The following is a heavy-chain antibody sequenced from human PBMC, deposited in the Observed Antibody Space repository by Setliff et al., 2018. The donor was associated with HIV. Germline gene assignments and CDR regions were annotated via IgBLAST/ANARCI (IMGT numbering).Heavy chain of an antibody. CDR1: GYTFTSYY. D-gene: IGHD3-10*01. J-gene: IGHJ4*02. CDR3: ARDRGWFGEPDTVDY. V-gene: IGHV1-46*01. Sequence: ASVKVSCKASGYTFTSYYMHWVRQAPGQGLEWMGIINPSGGSTSYAQKFQGRVTMTRDTSTSTAYMELRSLRSDDTAVYYCARDRGWFGEPDTVDYWGQGTLVTVSS. CDR2: INPSGGST.